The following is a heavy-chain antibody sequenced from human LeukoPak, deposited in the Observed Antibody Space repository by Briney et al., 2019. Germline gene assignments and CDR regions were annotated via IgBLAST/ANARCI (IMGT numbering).Heavy chain of an antibody. J-gene: IGHJ4*02. CDR1: GASISSNNW. Sequence: SGTLSLTCAVSGASISSNNWWSWVRQPPGKGLEWVGEIHPIENTNYNPSLKSRVTISMDKSKNQFSLRLSSVTAADTAVYYCAARLEVPTPNIYWGQGTLVTVSS. D-gene: IGHD2-2*01. V-gene: IGHV4-4*02. CDR2: IHPIENT. CDR3: AARLEVPTPNIY.